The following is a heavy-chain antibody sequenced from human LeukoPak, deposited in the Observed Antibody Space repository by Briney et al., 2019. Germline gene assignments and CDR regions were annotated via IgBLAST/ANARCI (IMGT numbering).Heavy chain of an antibody. CDR2: IYYSGTT. CDR3: AASESFGELLGGVDY. V-gene: IGHV4-39*07. Sequence: KSSETLSLTCTVSGGSISSRSYHWGWIRQPPGKGLEGIESIYYSGTTYYNPSLKSRVTISVDTSKNQFSLELSSVTAADTAVFYCAASESFGELLGGVDYWGQGTLVTVSS. CDR1: GGSISSRSYH. J-gene: IGHJ4*02. D-gene: IGHD3-10*01.